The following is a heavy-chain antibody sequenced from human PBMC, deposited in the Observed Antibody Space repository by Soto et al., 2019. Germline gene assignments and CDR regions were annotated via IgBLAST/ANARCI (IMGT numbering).Heavy chain of an antibody. CDR3: PKSRPNKYFDF. CDR2: ITGGSGFT. Sequence: GESLKISCAASGFTFSTFAMDWVRQAPVKGLEWVSGITGGSGFTFYADSVKGRFTISRDDSENTLFLQMSSLRAEDTAKYYCPKSRPNKYFDFCGQRTLVTVCS. V-gene: IGHV3-23*01. D-gene: IGHD2-8*01. CDR1: GFTFSTFA. J-gene: IGHJ4*02.